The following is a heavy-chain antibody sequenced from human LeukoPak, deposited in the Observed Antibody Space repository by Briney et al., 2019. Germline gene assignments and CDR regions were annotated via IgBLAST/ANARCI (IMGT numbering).Heavy chain of an antibody. CDR1: GGSISSYY. D-gene: IGHD4/OR15-4a*01. Sequence: SETLSLTCTVSGGSISSYYWNWIRQSPSRGLEWLGRTYYRSKWYNDYTVSVKSRITFNPDTSKNQFSLHLNSVTPEDTAVYYCARKRLSADSFDIWGQGTLVTVSS. CDR2: TYYRSKWYN. J-gene: IGHJ3*02. V-gene: IGHV6-1*01. CDR3: ARKRLSADSFDI.